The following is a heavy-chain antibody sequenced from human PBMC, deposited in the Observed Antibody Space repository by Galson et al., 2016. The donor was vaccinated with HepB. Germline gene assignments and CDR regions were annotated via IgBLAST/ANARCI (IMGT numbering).Heavy chain of an antibody. V-gene: IGHV3-7*03. CDR1: GFSISTFW. J-gene: IGHJ6*04. D-gene: IGHD2/OR15-2a*01. CDR2: IKHDGNEI. Sequence: SLRLSCAASGFSISTFWMTWVRQAPGKGLEWVANIKHDGNEIYYVDSVKGRFTISRDNAKNSLYLQMNSLTTDDTAVYYCARVQTGQTKYYFPYYFDVWGKGTTVTVSS. CDR3: ARVQTGQTKYYFPYYFDV.